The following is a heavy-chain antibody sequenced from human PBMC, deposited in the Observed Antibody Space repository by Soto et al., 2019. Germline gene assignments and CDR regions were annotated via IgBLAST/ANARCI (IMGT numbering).Heavy chain of an antibody. V-gene: IGHV4-4*07. CDR3: VRDGTKTLRDWFAP. CDR2: IYATGTT. CDR1: GASISGFY. J-gene: IGHJ5*02. D-gene: IGHD1-1*01. Sequence: QVQLQESGPGLVKPSETLSLTCTVSGASISGFYWSWIRKSAGKGLEWIGRIYATGTTDYNPSLKSRGMMSVDTSKKQFSLKLRSVTAADTAVYYCVRDGTKTLRDWFAPWGQGISVTVSS.